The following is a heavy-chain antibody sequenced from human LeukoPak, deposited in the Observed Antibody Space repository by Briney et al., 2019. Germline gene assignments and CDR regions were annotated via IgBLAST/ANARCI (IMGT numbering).Heavy chain of an antibody. V-gene: IGHV1-8*01. CDR2: MNPNSGNT. CDR3: ARGTGSWLRLTRWFDT. Sequence: ASVKVSCKASGYTFTNYDINWVRQATGQGLEWMGWMNPNSGNTDYAQKFQGRVTMTRNTSISTAYMELSSLVSEDTAVYYCARGTGSWLRLTRWFDTWGQGTLVTVSS. J-gene: IGHJ5*02. D-gene: IGHD5-12*01. CDR1: GYTFTNYD.